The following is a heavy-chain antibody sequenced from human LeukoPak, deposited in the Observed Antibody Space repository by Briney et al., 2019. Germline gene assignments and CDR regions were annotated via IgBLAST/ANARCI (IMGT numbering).Heavy chain of an antibody. CDR1: GFTFSSYS. D-gene: IGHD3-3*01. CDR2: ISSSSTI. J-gene: IGHJ6*03. V-gene: IGHV3-48*01. Sequence: PGGSLRLSCAASGFTFSSYSMNWVRQAPGKGLEWVSYISSSSTIYYADSVKGRFTISRDNAKNSLYLQMNSLRAEDTAVYYCAREEIPFLGYYDFWSGYYSNMDVWGKGTTVTVSS. CDR3: AREEIPFLGYYDFWSGYYSNMDV.